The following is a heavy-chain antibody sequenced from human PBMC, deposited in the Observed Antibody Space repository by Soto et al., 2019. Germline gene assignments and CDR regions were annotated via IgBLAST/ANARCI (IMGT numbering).Heavy chain of an antibody. CDR2: IYYSGST. V-gene: IGHV4-39*01. J-gene: IGHJ4*02. D-gene: IGHD3-10*01. CDR3: ASPDGSGSYFDY. Sequence: SETLSLTCTVSGGSISSSSYYWGWIRQPPGKGLEWIGSIYYSGSTYYNPSLKSRVTISVDTSKNQFSLKLSSVTAADTAVYYCASPDGSGSYFDYWGQGTLVT. CDR1: GGSISSSSYY.